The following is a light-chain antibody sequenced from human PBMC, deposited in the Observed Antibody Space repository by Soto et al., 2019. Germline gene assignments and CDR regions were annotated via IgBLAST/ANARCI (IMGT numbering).Light chain of an antibody. CDR1: QSVGSNY. Sequence: EIVLTQSPGTLSLSPGERATLSCRASQSVGSNYLAWFQQKPGQPPRLLIHATSTSATGIPDRFSGSGSGTDFTLSISRLEPADFAVYYCQQYDSSLPWTFGQGTTVEIK. CDR3: QQYDSSLPWT. V-gene: IGKV3-20*01. CDR2: ATS. J-gene: IGKJ1*01.